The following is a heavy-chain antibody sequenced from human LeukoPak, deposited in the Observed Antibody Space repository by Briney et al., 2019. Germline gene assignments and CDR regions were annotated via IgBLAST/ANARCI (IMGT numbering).Heavy chain of an antibody. Sequence: GRSLGLSCIASGFTFSPYAMNWVRQARGKGLEWVSAISSSGDDTHFADSVKGRFTISRDNSKNTVHLQMNSLGAEDTAVYYCAKDSLRISATGVEYFDHWGQGILVTVSS. D-gene: IGHD6-13*01. CDR1: GFTFSPYA. V-gene: IGHV3-23*01. CDR2: ISSSGDDT. CDR3: AKDSLRISATGVEYFDH. J-gene: IGHJ1*01.